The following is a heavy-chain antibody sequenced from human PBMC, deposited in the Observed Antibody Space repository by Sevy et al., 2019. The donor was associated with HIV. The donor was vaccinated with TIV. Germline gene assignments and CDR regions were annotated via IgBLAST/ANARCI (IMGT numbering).Heavy chain of an antibody. Sequence: GGSLRLSCAASGLTFSIYWMTWVRQAPGKGLEWVANINQGGSQEYYVDSVKDRFTISRDNAKNSLYLQINSLRAEDTAVYYCATILPAGVPAEYFQHWGQGTLVTVSS. CDR1: GLTFSIYW. D-gene: IGHD2-2*01. J-gene: IGHJ1*01. V-gene: IGHV3-7*01. CDR3: ATILPAGVPAEYFQH. CDR2: INQGGSQE.